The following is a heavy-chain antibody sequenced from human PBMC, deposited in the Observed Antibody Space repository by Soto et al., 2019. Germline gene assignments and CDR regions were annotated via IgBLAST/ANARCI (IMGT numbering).Heavy chain of an antibody. CDR3: ARAYYFGTGSGTNFHY. Sequence: GGSLRLSCAASGFTFSDYSMNWVRQAPGRGLEWVSDISSSSFTIHYADSVEGRFAISRDNAKNTLYLQMGSLRAEDTAVYYCARAYYFGTGSGTNFHYWGQGTLVTVSS. D-gene: IGHD3-10*01. CDR1: GFTFSDYS. V-gene: IGHV3-48*01. CDR2: ISSSSFTI. J-gene: IGHJ4*02.